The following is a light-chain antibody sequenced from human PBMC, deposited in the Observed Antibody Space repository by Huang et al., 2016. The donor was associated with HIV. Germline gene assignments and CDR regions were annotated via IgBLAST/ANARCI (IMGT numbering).Light chain of an antibody. J-gene: IGKJ1*01. V-gene: IGKV4-1*01. CDR3: QQYFDVPWT. Sequence: IVMTQSPDSLAVSLGETATINCKSSQSLLFRSNNKNYLAWYQQKPGQPPTLLMSWASTRGSGVPCRFSGGGSGTDFTLTISSLQAEDVAVYFCQQYFDVPWTFGRGTKVEIK. CDR2: WAS. CDR1: QSLLFRSNNKNY.